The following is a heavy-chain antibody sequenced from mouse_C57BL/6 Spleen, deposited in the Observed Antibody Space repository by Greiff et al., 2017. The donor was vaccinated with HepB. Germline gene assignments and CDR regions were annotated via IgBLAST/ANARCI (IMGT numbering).Heavy chain of an antibody. D-gene: IGHD1-1*01. CDR3: ARQYYGSSYTYYYAMDY. CDR1: GFTFSSYG. V-gene: IGHV5-6*01. CDR2: ISSGGSYT. J-gene: IGHJ4*01. Sequence: EVKVVESGGDLVKPGGSLKLSCAASGFTFSSYGMSWVRQTPDKRLEWVATISSGGSYTYYPDSVKGRFTISRDNAKNTLYLQMSSLKSEDTAMYYCARQYYGSSYTYYYAMDYWGQGTSVTVSS.